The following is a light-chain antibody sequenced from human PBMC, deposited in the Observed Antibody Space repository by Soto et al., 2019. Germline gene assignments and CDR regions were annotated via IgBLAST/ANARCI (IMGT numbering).Light chain of an antibody. CDR3: QSADSSGTHDV. V-gene: IGLV3-25*02. Sequence: SYDLTQPPSVSVSPGQTARITCSGDALPKQYAYWYQQKPGQAPVLVIYKDSERPSGIPERFSGSSSGTTVTLTISGVQAEDEADYYCQSADSSGTHDVFGTGTKVTVL. CDR1: ALPKQY. CDR2: KDS. J-gene: IGLJ1*01.